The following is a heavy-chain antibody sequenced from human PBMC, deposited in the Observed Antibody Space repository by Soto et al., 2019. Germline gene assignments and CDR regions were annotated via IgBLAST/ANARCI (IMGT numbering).Heavy chain of an antibody. J-gene: IGHJ4*02. CDR1: GFTFSSYS. V-gene: IGHV3-21*01. Sequence: PGGSLRLSCAASGFTFSSYSMNWVRQAPGKGLEWVSSISSSSSYIYYADSVKGRFTISRDNAKNSLYLQMNSLRAEDTAVYYCARDRVVRGVIIDYWGQGTLVTVSS. CDR3: ARDRVVRGVIIDY. D-gene: IGHD3-10*01. CDR2: ISSSSSYI.